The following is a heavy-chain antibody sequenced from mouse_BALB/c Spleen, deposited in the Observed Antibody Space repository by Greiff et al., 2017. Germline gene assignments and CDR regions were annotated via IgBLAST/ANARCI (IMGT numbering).Heavy chain of an antibody. J-gene: IGHJ2*01. CDR2: IYPGGGYT. CDR1: GYTFTNYW. CDR3: ARWDGYDYSFDY. Sequence: QVQLQQSGAELVRPGTSVKISCKASGYTFTNYWLGWVKQRPGHGLEWIGDIYPGGGYTNYNEKFKGKATLTADTSSSTAYMQLSSLTSEDSAVYFCARWDGYDYSFDYWGQGTTLTVSS. V-gene: IGHV1-63*02. D-gene: IGHD2-4*01.